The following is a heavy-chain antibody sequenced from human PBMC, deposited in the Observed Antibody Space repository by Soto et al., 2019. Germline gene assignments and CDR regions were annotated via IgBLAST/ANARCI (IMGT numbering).Heavy chain of an antibody. CDR2: IGPESGAT. D-gene: IGHD6-25*01. J-gene: IGHJ4*02. CDR1: GYTFTGHY. Sequence: GASVKVSCKASGYTFTGHYIHWVRQAPEQGPEWMGEIGPESGATRYAQKFQGRVTMTRDTSITTVYMELSNLSPDDTAVYYCGRGRSGQIVVFYWGQGTPVPVSS. CDR3: GRGRSGQIVVFY. V-gene: IGHV1-2*02.